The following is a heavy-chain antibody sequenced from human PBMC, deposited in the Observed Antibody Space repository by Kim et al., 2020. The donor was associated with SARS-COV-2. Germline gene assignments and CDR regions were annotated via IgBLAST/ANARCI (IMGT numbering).Heavy chain of an antibody. D-gene: IGHD6-13*01. CDR1: GGSISSSSYY. J-gene: IGHJ4*02. CDR3: ARLGIAIDY. V-gene: IGHV4-39*01. CDR2: IYYSGST. Sequence: SETLSLTCTVSGGSISSSSYYWGWIRQPPGKGLEWIGSIYYSGSTYYNPSLKSRVTISVDTSKNQFSLKLSSVTAADTAVYYCARLGIAIDYWGQGTLVTVSS.